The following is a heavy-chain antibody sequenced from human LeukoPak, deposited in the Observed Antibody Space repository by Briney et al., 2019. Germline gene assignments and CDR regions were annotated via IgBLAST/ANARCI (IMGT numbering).Heavy chain of an antibody. CDR2: ISSLSGTI. D-gene: IGHD5-12*01. V-gene: IGHV3-48*01. Sequence: GGSLRLSCVASGFTFSSYSMNWVRQAPGEGLEWVSYISSLSGTIYYADSVKGRFTISRDNSKNTLYLQMNSLRADDTALYYCAKNEVWWLPDSWGQGTLVTVSS. CDR1: GFTFSSYS. J-gene: IGHJ4*02. CDR3: AKNEVWWLPDS.